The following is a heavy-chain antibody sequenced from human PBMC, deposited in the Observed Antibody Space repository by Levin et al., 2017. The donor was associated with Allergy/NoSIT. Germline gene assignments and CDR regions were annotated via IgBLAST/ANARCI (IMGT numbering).Heavy chain of an antibody. CDR1: GGTFSSYA. Sequence: SVKVSCKASGGTFSSYAISWVRQAPGQGLEWMGGIIPIFGTANYAQKFQGRVTITADESTSTAYMELSSLRSEDTGVYYVAREDTMIVVVTYPPGAFDIWGQGTMVTVSS. CDR3: AREDTMIVVVTYPPGAFDI. J-gene: IGHJ3*02. D-gene: IGHD3-22*01. CDR2: IIPIFGTA. V-gene: IGHV1-69*13.